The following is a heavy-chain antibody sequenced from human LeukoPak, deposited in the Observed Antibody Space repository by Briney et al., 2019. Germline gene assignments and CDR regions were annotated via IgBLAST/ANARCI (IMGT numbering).Heavy chain of an antibody. V-gene: IGHV3-15*01. J-gene: IGHJ4*02. CDR1: GITFSNAW. CDR3: TTRPYYYDSSGYYVLDF. D-gene: IGHD3-22*01. Sequence: GGSLTLSCAASGITFSNAWMIWVRQAPGKGPEWVGRIKTKTDGGTTDYAAPVKGRFTISRDDSKNTLYLQMNSLKTEDTAVYYCTTRPYYYDSSGYYVLDFWGQGTLVTVSS. CDR2: IKTKTDGGTT.